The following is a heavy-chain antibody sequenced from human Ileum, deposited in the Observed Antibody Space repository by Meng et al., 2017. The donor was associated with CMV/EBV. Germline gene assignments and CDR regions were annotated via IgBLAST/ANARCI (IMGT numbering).Heavy chain of an antibody. CDR2: ILNRAATT. CDR1: FSFSNLA. CDR3: AKIHDVNSYNWEYFDY. V-gene: IGHV3-23*01. J-gene: IGHJ4*02. Sequence: FSFSNLAVGWARPASGKGLEWVGGILNRAATTYYTDSVKGRFIISRDNSINTVYLEMNSLRAEDTAVYYCAKIHDVNSYNWEYFDYWGQGTLVTVSS. D-gene: IGHD1-20*01.